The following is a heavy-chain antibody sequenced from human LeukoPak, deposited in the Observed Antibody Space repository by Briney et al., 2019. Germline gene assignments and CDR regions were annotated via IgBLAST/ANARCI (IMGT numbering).Heavy chain of an antibody. CDR3: ARDQTRYWSGYYYFDY. CDR1: AGTFSSYA. J-gene: IGHJ4*02. CDR2: IIPIFGTA. Sequence: GASVKVSCKASAGTFSSYAISWVRQAPGQGLEWMGGIIPIFGTANYAQKFQGRVTITADESTSTAYMELSSLRSEDTAVYYCARDQTRYWSGYYYFDYWGQGTLVTVSS. V-gene: IGHV1-69*13. D-gene: IGHD3-3*01.